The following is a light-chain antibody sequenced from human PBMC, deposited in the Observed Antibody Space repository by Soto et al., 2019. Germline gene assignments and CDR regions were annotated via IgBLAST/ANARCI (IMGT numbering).Light chain of an antibody. CDR2: AAS. Sequence: DIQMTQSPSSLSASVGDRVTITCRASQSISSYLNWYQQKPGKAPKLLIYAASSLQSGVPSRFSGSGSGTDFTLTISSLQPEDFATYYCQQSYSNLQVYTFGQGTKLEIK. V-gene: IGKV1-39*01. CDR3: QQSYSNLQVYT. J-gene: IGKJ2*01. CDR1: QSISSY.